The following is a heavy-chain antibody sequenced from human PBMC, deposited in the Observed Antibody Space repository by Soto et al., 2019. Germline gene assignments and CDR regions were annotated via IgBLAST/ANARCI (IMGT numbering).Heavy chain of an antibody. J-gene: IGHJ3*02. Sequence: SETLSLTCTVSGGSVSIGSYYLSWIRQPPGKGLEWIGYIYYSGSTNYNPSLKSRVNISVDTSKNQFSLKLSSVTAADTAVYSCARDHLRFLDWGDAFHIWAQGTMVTV. CDR2: IYYSGST. CDR1: GGSVSIGSYY. D-gene: IGHD3-3*01. CDR3: ARDHLRFLDWGDAFHI. V-gene: IGHV4-61*01.